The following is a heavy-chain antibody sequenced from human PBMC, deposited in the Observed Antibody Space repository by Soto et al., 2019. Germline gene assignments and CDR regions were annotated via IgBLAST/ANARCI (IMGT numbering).Heavy chain of an antibody. D-gene: IGHD2-2*01. Sequence: EYLKVSWKGSGYSFTSYWIGRVRQMPGKGLEWMGIIYPGDSDTRYSPSFKGQVTISADKSISTAYLQWSSLKASDTAMYYCARSIYSSTSCWDGWGQGTLVTVSS. V-gene: IGHV5-51*01. J-gene: IGHJ4*02. CDR1: GYSFTSYW. CDR3: ARSIYSSTSCWDG. CDR2: IYPGDSDT.